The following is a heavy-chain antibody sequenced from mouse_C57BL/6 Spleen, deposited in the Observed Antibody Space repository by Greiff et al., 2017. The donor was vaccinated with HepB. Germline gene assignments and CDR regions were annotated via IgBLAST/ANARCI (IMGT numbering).Heavy chain of an antibody. CDR3: ARWGTAQPFAY. D-gene: IGHD3-2*02. Sequence: VKLMESGPELVKPGASVKISCKASGYAFSSSWMNWVKQRPGKGLEWIGRIYPGDGDTNYNGKFKGKATLTADKSSSTAYMQLSSLTSEDSAVYFCARWGTAQPFAYWGQGTLVTVSA. J-gene: IGHJ3*01. V-gene: IGHV1-82*01. CDR2: IYPGDGDT. CDR1: GYAFSSSW.